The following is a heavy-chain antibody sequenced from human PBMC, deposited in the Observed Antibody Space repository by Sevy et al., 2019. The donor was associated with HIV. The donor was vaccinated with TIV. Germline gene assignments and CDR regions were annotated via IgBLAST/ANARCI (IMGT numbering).Heavy chain of an antibody. CDR1: GFTFSNAW. Sequence: GGSLRLSCAASGFTFSNAWMSWVRQAPGKGLEWVGRIKSKTDGGTTDYAAPVKGRFTISGDDSKNTLYLQMNSLKTEDTAVYYCTIYGSGATFDYWGQGTLVTVSS. CDR2: IKSKTDGGTT. J-gene: IGHJ4*02. D-gene: IGHD3-10*01. CDR3: TIYGSGATFDY. V-gene: IGHV3-15*01.